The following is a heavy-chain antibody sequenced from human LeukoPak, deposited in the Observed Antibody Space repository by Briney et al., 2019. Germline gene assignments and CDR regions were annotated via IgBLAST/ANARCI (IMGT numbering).Heavy chain of an antibody. Sequence: RGSLRLSCAASGFTFSSYSMNWVRQAPGKGLEWVSSISSSSSYIYYADSVKGRFTISRDNAKNSLYLQMNSLRAEDTAVYYCARDGHYYDSSGYLDYWGQGTLVTVFS. V-gene: IGHV3-21*01. CDR3: ARDGHYYDSSGYLDY. D-gene: IGHD3-22*01. CDR1: GFTFSSYS. J-gene: IGHJ4*02. CDR2: ISSSSSYI.